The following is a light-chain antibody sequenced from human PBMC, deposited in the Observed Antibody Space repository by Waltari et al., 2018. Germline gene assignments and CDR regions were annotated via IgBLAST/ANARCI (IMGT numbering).Light chain of an antibody. V-gene: IGLV2-14*01. CDR2: DVS. CDR1: SGDIGNYKF. CDR3: SSYTTPSSWV. J-gene: IGLJ3*02. Sequence: QSALTQPASVSGSPGQSITISCTGTSGDIGNYKFVSWYQQEPGRAPKLLVYDVSQRPSGVSNRFSGAKSGNTASLTISGVQAEDEADYYCSSYTTPSSWVFGGGTKLTVL.